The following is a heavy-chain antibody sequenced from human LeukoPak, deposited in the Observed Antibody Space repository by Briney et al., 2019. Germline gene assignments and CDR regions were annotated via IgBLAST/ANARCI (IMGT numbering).Heavy chain of an antibody. J-gene: IGHJ4*02. CDR3: ASSRNPPRDYYFDY. D-gene: IGHD1-14*01. Sequence: SETLSLTCTVSGGSISSYYWSWIRQPPGKGLEWIGYIYYSGSTNYNPSLKSRVTISVDTSKNQFSLKLSSVTAADTAVYYCASSRNPPRDYYFDYWGQGTLVTVSS. CDR2: IYYSGST. V-gene: IGHV4-59*01. CDR1: GGSISSYY.